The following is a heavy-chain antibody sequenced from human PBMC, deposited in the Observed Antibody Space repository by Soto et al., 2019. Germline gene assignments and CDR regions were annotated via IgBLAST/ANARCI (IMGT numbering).Heavy chain of an antibody. Sequence: EVQLVESGGGLVQPGRSLRLSCAASGFTFDDYVMHWVRQAPGKGLEWVSGISWNSGSVGYADFVKGRFTISRDNAKNSLYLQMNSLRPEDTALYYCAKDRYCSGRTCYSSFDSWGQGTLVTVSS. V-gene: IGHV3-9*01. D-gene: IGHD2-15*01. J-gene: IGHJ4*02. CDR1: GFTFDDYV. CDR3: AKDRYCSGRTCYSSFDS. CDR2: ISWNSGSV.